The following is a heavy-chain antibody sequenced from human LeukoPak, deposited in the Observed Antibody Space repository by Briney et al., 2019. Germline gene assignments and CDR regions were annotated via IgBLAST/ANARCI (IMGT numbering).Heavy chain of an antibody. V-gene: IGHV3-48*03. CDR1: GFDFSRYE. CDR3: AREDCSSTSCRLDS. D-gene: IGHD2-2*01. CDR2: ISTSSRTR. J-gene: IGHJ4*02. Sequence: GVLRLSCAASGFDFSRYEMNWVRQAPGKELEWVSYISTSSRTRYYADSVKGRFTISRDNAKDSLDLHMNSLRAEDTAIYYCAREDCSSTSCRLDSWGQGTLVTVSS.